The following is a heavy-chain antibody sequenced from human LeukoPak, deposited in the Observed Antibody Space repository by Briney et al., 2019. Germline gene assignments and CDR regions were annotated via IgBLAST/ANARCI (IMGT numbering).Heavy chain of an antibody. J-gene: IGHJ5*02. CDR3: ARGYYDFWSGVPSGNWFDP. CDR2: MKTNSGNT. Sequence: GASVEVSCKASGYTFTSYDINWVRQATGQGVEWMGWMKTNSGNTGYAQKFQGRVTMTSTTSISTAYMELSSLRSEDTAVYYCARGYYDFWSGVPSGNWFDPWGQGTLVTVSS. D-gene: IGHD3-3*01. V-gene: IGHV1-8*01. CDR1: GYTFTSYD.